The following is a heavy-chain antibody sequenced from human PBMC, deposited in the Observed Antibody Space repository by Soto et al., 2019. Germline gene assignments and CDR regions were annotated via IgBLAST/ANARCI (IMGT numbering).Heavy chain of an antibody. Sequence: RASVKVSCKASGYTFSSYHITWVRQAAGQGLEWMGWVNPNSGDTDYAQKFQGRVTMTRDTSTRTAYMELSSLRSEDTAVYYCARKGFLDWFVDFWGQGTLVTVSS. V-gene: IGHV1-8*01. CDR3: ARKGFLDWFVDF. J-gene: IGHJ4*02. CDR1: GYTFSSYH. CDR2: VNPNSGDT. D-gene: IGHD3-9*01.